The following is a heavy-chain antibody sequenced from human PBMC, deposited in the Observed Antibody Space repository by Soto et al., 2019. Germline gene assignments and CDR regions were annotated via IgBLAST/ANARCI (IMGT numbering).Heavy chain of an antibody. J-gene: IGHJ4*02. CDR1: GFTFDDYG. V-gene: IGHV3-20*04. CDR2: INWNGGST. CDR3: ARSDDILTGPYFDY. D-gene: IGHD3-9*01. Sequence: PGGSLRLSCAASGFTFDDYGMSWVRQAPGKGLEWVSGINWNGGSTGYADSVKGRFTISRDNAKNSLYLQMNSLRAEDTALYYCARSDDILTGPYFDYWGQGTLVTVSS.